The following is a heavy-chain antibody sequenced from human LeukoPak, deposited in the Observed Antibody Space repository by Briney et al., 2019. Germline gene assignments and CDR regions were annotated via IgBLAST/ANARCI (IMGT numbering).Heavy chain of an antibody. Sequence: GGSLRLSCAASGFTFSNAWMSWVRQAPGNGLEWVSLISWDGDNTYYADSVKGRFTISRDNNKNSLYLQINSLRTEDTALYYCAKGTGKSTINWFDPWGQGTLVTVSS. J-gene: IGHJ5*02. CDR1: GFTFSNAW. CDR3: AKGTGKSTINWFDP. D-gene: IGHD1-14*01. CDR2: ISWDGDNT. V-gene: IGHV3-43*01.